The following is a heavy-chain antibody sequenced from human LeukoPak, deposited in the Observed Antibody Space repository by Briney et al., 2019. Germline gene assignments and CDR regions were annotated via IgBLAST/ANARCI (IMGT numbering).Heavy chain of an antibody. CDR1: GYTFTGCY. V-gene: IGHV1-69*13. CDR3: ARGELSDPYYYYYMDV. Sequence: SVKVSCKASGYTFTGCYMHWVRQAPGQGLEWMGGIIPIFGTANHAQRFQGRVTITADESTTTAYMEVSSLRSEDTAVYYCARGELSDPYYYYYMDVWGKGTTVTISS. J-gene: IGHJ6*03. D-gene: IGHD3-16*02. CDR2: IIPIFGTA.